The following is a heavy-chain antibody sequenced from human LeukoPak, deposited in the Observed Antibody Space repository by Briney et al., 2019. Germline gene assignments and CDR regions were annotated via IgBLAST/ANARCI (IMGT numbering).Heavy chain of an antibody. J-gene: IGHJ5*02. Sequence: SETLSLTCTVSGGSISSYYWSWIRQPPGKGLEWIGYIYYSGSTNYNPSLKSRVTISVGTSKNQFSLKLSSVTAADTAVYYCARDADGWFDPWGQGTLVTVSS. D-gene: IGHD5-24*01. CDR1: GGSISSYY. CDR2: IYYSGST. CDR3: ARDADGWFDP. V-gene: IGHV4-59*01.